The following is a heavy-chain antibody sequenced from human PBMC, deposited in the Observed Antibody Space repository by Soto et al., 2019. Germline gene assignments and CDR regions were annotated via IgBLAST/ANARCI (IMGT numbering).Heavy chain of an antibody. CDR1: GDSVGSASFY. CDR2: ICSSGST. CDR3: ARVNSGRNWFDP. J-gene: IGHJ5*02. Sequence: ASETLSITCTVSGDSVGSASFYWVWMRQAPGKGLEWIGFICSSGSTNYNPSLKSRVTMSLDTSKNQFCLKLRSGTPTNTAVYYCARVNSGRNWFDPWGQGTLVTVSS. V-gene: IGHV4-61*01. D-gene: IGHD6-19*01.